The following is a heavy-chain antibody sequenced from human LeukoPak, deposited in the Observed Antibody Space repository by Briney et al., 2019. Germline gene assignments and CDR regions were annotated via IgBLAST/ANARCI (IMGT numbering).Heavy chain of an antibody. CDR3: ARDPY. Sequence: GGSLRLSCAASGFTFNDAWAPWVRHAPGRGLVWVSLIKTDGITTRYADSVKGRFTISRDTAKNTVYLQMNSLSAEDTAVYYCARDPYWGQGILVTVSS. J-gene: IGHJ4*02. CDR1: GFTFNDAW. V-gene: IGHV3-74*01. CDR2: IKTDGITT.